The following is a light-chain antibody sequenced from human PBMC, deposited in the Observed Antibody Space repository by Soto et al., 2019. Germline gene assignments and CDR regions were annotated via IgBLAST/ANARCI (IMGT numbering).Light chain of an antibody. J-gene: IGKJ4*01. V-gene: IGKV4-1*01. CDR3: QQYYSTPLT. CDR1: QSVLYSSNNKNY. CDR2: WAS. Sequence: DFVMTQSPDSLAVSPGERATINCKSSQSVLYSSNNKNYLAWYQQKPGQPPKLLIYWASTRESGVPDRFSGSGSGTDFPLTISSLQAEDVAVYSCQQYYSTPLTFGGGNKVEIK.